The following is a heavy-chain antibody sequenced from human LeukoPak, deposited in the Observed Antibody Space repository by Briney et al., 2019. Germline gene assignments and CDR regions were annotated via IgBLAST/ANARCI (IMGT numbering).Heavy chain of an antibody. CDR2: INHSGST. CDR1: GFIFSDYY. V-gene: IGHV4-34*01. D-gene: IGHD3-9*01. Sequence: GSLRLSCAASGFIFSDYYMTWIRQPPGKGLEWIGEINHSGSTNYNPSLKSRVTISVDTSKNQFSLKLSSVTAADTAVYYCARHSISLNWFDPWGQGTLVTVSS. CDR3: ARHSISLNWFDP. J-gene: IGHJ5*02.